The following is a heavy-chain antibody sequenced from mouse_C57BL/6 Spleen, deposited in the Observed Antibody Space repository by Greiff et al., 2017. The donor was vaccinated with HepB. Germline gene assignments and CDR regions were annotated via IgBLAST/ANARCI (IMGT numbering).Heavy chain of an antibody. V-gene: IGHV1-82*01. CDR2: IYPGDGDT. D-gene: IGHD3-2*02. Sequence: VQLVESGPELVKPGASVKISCKASGYAFSSSWMNWVKQRPGKGLEWIGRIYPGDGDTNYNGKFKGKATLTADKSSSTASMQLSSLTSEDSAVYFCARPTAQASWFAYWGQGTLVTVSA. CDR1: GYAFSSSW. J-gene: IGHJ3*01. CDR3: ARPTAQASWFAY.